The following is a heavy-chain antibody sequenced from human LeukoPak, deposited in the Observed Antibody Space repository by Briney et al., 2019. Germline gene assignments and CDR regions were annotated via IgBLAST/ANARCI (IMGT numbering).Heavy chain of an antibody. CDR2: IYYSGST. CDR3: ARQVGQWLLPGYFDY. Sequence: SETLSLTCSVSGGSIGSHYWSWIRQPPGKGLEWIGSIYYSGSTYYNPSLKSRVTISVDTSKNQFSLKLSSVTAADTAAYYCARQVGQWLLPGYFDYWGQGTLVTVSS. V-gene: IGHV4-59*05. D-gene: IGHD6-19*01. CDR1: GGSIGSHY. J-gene: IGHJ4*02.